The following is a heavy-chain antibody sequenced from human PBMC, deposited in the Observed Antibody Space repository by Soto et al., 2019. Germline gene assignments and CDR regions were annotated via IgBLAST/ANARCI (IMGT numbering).Heavy chain of an antibody. D-gene: IGHD6-19*01. Sequence: EVQLLESGGGLVQPGGSLRLSCAASGFTFTNYAMTWVRQAPGKGLEWVSGISASGGSTYYADSVKGRFTISRDNAKNSLYLQMNSLRAEDTAVYYCARDIIAVAGRPYYYYGMDVWGQGTTVTVSS. J-gene: IGHJ6*02. CDR2: ISASGGST. CDR1: GFTFTNYA. CDR3: ARDIIAVAGRPYYYYGMDV. V-gene: IGHV3-23*01.